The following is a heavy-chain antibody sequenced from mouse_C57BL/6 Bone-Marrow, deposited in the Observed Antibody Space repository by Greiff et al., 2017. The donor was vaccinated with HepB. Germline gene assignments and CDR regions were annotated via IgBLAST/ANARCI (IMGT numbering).Heavy chain of an antibody. V-gene: IGHV5-4*03. J-gene: IGHJ3*01. CDR2: ISDGGSYT. CDR3: ASYYGNYEAY. D-gene: IGHD2-1*01. CDR1: GFTFSSYA. Sequence: EVKLVESGGGLVKPGGSLRLSCAASGFTFSSYAMSWVRQTPEKRLEWVATISDGGSYTYYPDNVMGRFTISRDNAKNNLYLQMSHLKSEDTAMYYCASYYGNYEAYWGQGTLVTVSA.